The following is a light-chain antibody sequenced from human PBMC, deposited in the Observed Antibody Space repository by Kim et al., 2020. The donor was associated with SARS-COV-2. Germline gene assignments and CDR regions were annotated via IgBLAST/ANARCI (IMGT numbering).Light chain of an antibody. J-gene: IGKJ1*01. V-gene: IGKV3-15*01. CDR3: QQYNNWPRT. CDR1: QSVGSN. CDR2: GAS. Sequence: EIVMTQSPATLSVSPGERATLSCRASQSVGSNLAWYQRKPGQAPRILIYGASARGTGIPARFSGSGSGTEFTLTISSLQSEDFAVYYLQQYNNWPRTFGQGTKVDI.